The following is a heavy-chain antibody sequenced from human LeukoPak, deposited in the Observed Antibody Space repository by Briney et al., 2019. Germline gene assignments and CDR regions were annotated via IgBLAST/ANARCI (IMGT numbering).Heavy chain of an antibody. CDR2: INAGSGDA. CDR1: GYTFTSYA. J-gene: IGHJ6*03. CDR3: ARVNNVVVPAGYYYYMDV. D-gene: IGHD2-2*01. V-gene: IGHV1-3*01. Sequence: ASVKVSCKASGYTFTSYAIHWVRQAPGQRLEWMGWINAGSGDAEYSQNFQGRVTITADESTSTAYMELGSLRSEDTAVYYCARVNNVVVPAGYYYYMDVWGKGTTVTVSS.